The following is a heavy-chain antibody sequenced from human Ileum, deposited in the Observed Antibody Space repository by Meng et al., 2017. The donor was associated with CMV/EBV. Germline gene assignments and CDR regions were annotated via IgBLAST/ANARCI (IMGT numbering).Heavy chain of an antibody. Sequence: GESLKISCAASGFTFSTYWMSWIRQAPGKGLEWVVNIKEDGSEKYYVDSVKGRFTISRDNAKNSLYLQMNSLRVEDTAVYYCARSDPPKDPDDYFDYWGQGTMVTVSS. CDR2: IKEDGSEK. CDR3: ARSDPPKDPDDYFDY. V-gene: IGHV3-7*01. CDR1: GFTFSTYW. D-gene: IGHD1-14*01. J-gene: IGHJ4*02.